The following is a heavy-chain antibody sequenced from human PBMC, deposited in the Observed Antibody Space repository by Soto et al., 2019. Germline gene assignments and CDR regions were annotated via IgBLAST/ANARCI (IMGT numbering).Heavy chain of an antibody. CDR1: GGTFSSYA. D-gene: IGHD4-17*01. V-gene: IGHV1-69*13. CDR2: IIPIFGTA. CDR3: ARDPYGDYTAGYYGMDV. J-gene: IGHJ6*02. Sequence: SVKVSCKASGGTFSSYAISWVRPAPGQGLEWMGGIIPIFGTANYAQKFQGRVTITADESTSTAYMELSSLRSEDTAVYYCARDPYGDYTAGYYGMDVWGQGTTVTVSS.